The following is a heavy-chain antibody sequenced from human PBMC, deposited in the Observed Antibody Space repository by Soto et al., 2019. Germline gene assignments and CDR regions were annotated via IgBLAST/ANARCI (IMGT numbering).Heavy chain of an antibody. J-gene: IGHJ4*02. CDR2: IYWDDDE. CDR3: AHSRNLITEDAQVGDFDY. D-gene: IGHD3-10*01. CDR1: GFSLTTDGVG. V-gene: IGHV2-5*02. Sequence: QITLKESGPTLVKPTQTLTLTCSFSGFSLTTDGVGVGWVRQPPGEALEWLALIYWDDDERYSPSRKTRLTITKEPAKNQVVLIMTNMDPVDTATYYCAHSRNLITEDAQVGDFDYWGQGTLVTVSS.